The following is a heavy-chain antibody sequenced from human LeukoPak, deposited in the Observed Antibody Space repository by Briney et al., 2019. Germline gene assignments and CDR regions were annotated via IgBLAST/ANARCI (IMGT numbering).Heavy chain of an antibody. J-gene: IGHJ4*02. D-gene: IGHD3-22*01. CDR1: GFTFSSYS. CDR3: ARSSYDSSGYRFDY. Sequence: GGSLRLSCAASGFTFSSYSMNWVRQAPGKGLEWVSYISSSSSTIYYADSVKGRFTISRDNAKNSLYLQMNSLRAEDTAVYYCARSSYDSSGYRFDYWGQGTLVTVSS. V-gene: IGHV3-48*04. CDR2: ISSSSSTI.